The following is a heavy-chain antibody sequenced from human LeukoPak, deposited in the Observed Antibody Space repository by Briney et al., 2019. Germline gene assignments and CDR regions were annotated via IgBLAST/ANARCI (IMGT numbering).Heavy chain of an antibody. CDR1: GYTFTSYG. Sequence: GASVKVSCKASGYTFTSYGISWVRQAPGQGREWMGWISAYNGNTNYAQKLQGRVTMTTDTSTSTAYMELRSLRSDDTAVYYCARVGGEDIVLMVYAIFAFDIWGQGTMVTVSS. D-gene: IGHD2-8*01. CDR2: ISAYNGNT. CDR3: ARVGGEDIVLMVYAIFAFDI. V-gene: IGHV1-18*01. J-gene: IGHJ3*02.